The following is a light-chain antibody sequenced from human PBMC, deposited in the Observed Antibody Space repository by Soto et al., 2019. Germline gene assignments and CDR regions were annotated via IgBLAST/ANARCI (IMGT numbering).Light chain of an antibody. CDR2: GAY. J-gene: IGKJ1*01. V-gene: IGKV3-15*01. CDR3: QQYNNWPLWT. CDR1: QSVNSN. Sequence: EIVMTQSPATLSVSPGERATLSCRASQSVNSNLAWYQQKPGQAPRLLIYGAYTKATGIPARFSGSGSGTDFPLTLSSLRSEDFAVYYCQQYNNWPLWTFGQGTKVDIK.